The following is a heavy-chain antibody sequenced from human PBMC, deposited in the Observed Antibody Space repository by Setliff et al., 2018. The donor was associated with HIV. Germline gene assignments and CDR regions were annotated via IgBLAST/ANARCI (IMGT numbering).Heavy chain of an antibody. J-gene: IGHJ3*02. V-gene: IGHV4-59*01. Sequence: PSETLSLTCTFSTGSISRYYWNWIRQPPGKGLEWIGYIYYSGSTNYNPSLKSRVTISLDTSKNQFSLNLSSVTAADTAVYYCARANSIKGYSYGPDAFDIWGQGTMVTVSS. CDR1: TGSISRYY. CDR2: IYYSGST. CDR3: ARANSIKGYSYGPDAFDI. D-gene: IGHD5-18*01.